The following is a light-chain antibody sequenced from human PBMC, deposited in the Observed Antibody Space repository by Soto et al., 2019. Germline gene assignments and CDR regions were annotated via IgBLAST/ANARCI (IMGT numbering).Light chain of an antibody. CDR3: KQYYSWPYT. CDR2: GAS. J-gene: IGKJ5*01. V-gene: IGKV3-15*01. CDR1: QSVRTK. Sequence: EIVLTQTPATLSVSPGESAALSCRASQSVRTKLAWYQQRPGQAPRLLIYGASTRATDIPARFSGSGSGTEFTLTIRSLQPEDFAIYYCKQYYSWPYTFGQGTRLEIK.